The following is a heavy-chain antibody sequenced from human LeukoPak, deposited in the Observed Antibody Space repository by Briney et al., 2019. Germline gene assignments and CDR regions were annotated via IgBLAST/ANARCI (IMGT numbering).Heavy chain of an antibody. J-gene: IGHJ3*02. V-gene: IGHV4-4*07. CDR2: IYTSGST. CDR3: ARLFCSGGSCYSDRGAFDI. D-gene: IGHD2-15*01. CDR1: GGSISSYY. Sequence: SETLSLTCTVSGGSISSYYWSWIRQPAGKGLEWIGRIYTSGSTNYNPSLKSRVTISVDTSKNQFSLKLSSVTAADTAVYFCARLFCSGGSCYSDRGAFDIWGQGTVVTVSS.